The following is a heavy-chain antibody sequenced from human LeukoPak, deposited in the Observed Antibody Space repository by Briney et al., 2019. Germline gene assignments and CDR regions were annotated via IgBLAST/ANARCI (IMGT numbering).Heavy chain of an antibody. CDR2: IKQDGSEE. V-gene: IGHV3-7*01. D-gene: IGHD2-15*01. CDR3: SSGGWLDI. J-gene: IGHJ4*02. Sequence: GGSLRLSCAASGFTFNNYWMTWVRQAPGKGLEWVANIKQDGSEEFYVDSVKGRFAISRDNAKNSLFLQMNSLRAEDTGVYYCSSGGWLDIWGQGTLVTVSS. CDR1: GFTFNNYW.